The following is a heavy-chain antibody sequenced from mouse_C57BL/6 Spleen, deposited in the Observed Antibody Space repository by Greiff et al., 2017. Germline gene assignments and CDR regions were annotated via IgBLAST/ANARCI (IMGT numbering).Heavy chain of an antibody. J-gene: IGHJ4*01. CDR3: ARHGGMDY. CDR2: ISNGGGST. CDR1: GFTFSDYY. Sequence: EVKLEESGGGLVQPGGSLKLSCAASGFTFSDYYMYWVRQTPEKRLEWVAYISNGGGSTYYPDTVKGRFTISRDNATNTRYLQMSRLKSEDTAMYYCARHGGMDYWGQGTSVTVSS. V-gene: IGHV5-12*01.